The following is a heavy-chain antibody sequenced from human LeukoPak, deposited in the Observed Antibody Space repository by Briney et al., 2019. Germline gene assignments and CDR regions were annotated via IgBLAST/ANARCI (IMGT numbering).Heavy chain of an antibody. V-gene: IGHV3-30*18. J-gene: IGHJ4*02. Sequence: GRSLRLSCAASGFTFSSYGMHWVRQAPGKGLEWVAVISYDGSNKYYADSVKGRFTISRDNSKNTLYLQMNSLRAEDTAVYYCAKVYDSSGYSFDYWGQGTLVTVSS. D-gene: IGHD3-22*01. CDR1: GFTFSSYG. CDR3: AKVYDSSGYSFDY. CDR2: ISYDGSNK.